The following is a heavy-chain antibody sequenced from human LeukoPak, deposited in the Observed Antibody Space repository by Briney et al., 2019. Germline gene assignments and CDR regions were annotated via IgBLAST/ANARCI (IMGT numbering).Heavy chain of an antibody. CDR3: AKDLNYAFDY. CDR1: GFTFNSYA. D-gene: IGHD2-2*01. V-gene: IGHV3-23*01. J-gene: IGHJ4*02. CDR2: ISGSGGST. Sequence: GGSLRLSCAASGFTFNSYAMSRVRQAPGKGPEWVSGISGSGGSTYYADSVKGRFTISRDNAKNTLYLQMRSLMTEDTAVYYCAKDLNYAFDYWGQGTLVTVSS.